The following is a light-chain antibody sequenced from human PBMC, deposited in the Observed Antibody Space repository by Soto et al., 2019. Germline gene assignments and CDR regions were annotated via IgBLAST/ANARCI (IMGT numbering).Light chain of an antibody. J-gene: IGLJ2*01. Sequence: QLVLTQSPSASASLGASVKLPCTLSSGHSSYAIAWHQQQPEKGPRYLMKLNSDGSHSKGDGIPDRFSGASSGAERYLTISSIQSEDDADYYCQTWGTGIQNVVFGGGTKLTVL. CDR1: SGHSSYA. V-gene: IGLV4-69*01. CDR2: LNSDGSH. CDR3: QTWGTGIQNVV.